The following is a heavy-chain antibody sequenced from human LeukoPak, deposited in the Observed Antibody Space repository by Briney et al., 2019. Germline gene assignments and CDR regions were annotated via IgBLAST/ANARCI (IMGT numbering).Heavy chain of an antibody. CDR2: ISISGSTI. D-gene: IGHD6-19*01. J-gene: IGHJ4*02. CDR1: GFTFSDYY. Sequence: PGGSLRLSCAASGFTFSDYYMSWIRQAAGKGLEWVSYISISGSTIYYADSVKGRFTVSRDHAKNSLYLQMNSLRAEDTAVYYCARSSGWNFAYWGQGTLVTVSS. CDR3: ARSSGWNFAY. V-gene: IGHV3-11*01.